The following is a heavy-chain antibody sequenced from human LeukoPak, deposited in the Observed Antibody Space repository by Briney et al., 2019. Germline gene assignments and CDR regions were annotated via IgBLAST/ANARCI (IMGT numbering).Heavy chain of an antibody. CDR2: ISGSGGST. CDR1: GFTVSSNY. V-gene: IGHV3-23*01. J-gene: IGHJ4*02. CDR3: AKPPRYYYDSSGYYYGPSDY. D-gene: IGHD3-22*01. Sequence: GGSLRLSCAASGFTVSSNYMTWVRQAPGKGLEWVSAISGSGGSTYYADSVKGRFTISRDNSKNTLYVQMNSLRAEDTAVYYCAKPPRYYYDSSGYYYGPSDYWGQGALVTVSS.